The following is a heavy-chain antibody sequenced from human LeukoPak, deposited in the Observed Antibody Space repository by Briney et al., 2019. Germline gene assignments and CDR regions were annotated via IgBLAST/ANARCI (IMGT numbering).Heavy chain of an antibody. V-gene: IGHV3-23*01. CDR2: IGGSGGGI. J-gene: IGHJ4*02. D-gene: IGHD3-16*01. CDR3: AIYRGFGDSYDS. Sequence: PGGSLRLSCAASRFTFSSYAMSWVRQAPGMRLEWVSTIGGSGGGIYYADSVKGRFTISGDNSQSTLYLQMNSLRAEDTAVYYCAIYRGFGDSYDSWGQGTLVTVSS. CDR1: RFTFSSYA.